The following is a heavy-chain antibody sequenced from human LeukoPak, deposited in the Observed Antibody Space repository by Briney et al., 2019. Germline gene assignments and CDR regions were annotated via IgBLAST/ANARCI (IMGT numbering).Heavy chain of an antibody. CDR3: AKEVDCPSDCLFFHS. J-gene: IGHJ4*02. CDR2: VNQGGTEK. Sequence: GGSLRLSCAASGFTFSSQWMSWVRQAPGKGLEWVANVNQGGTEKYYVDSVKGRFTISRDNSRNSVFLQMNSLRPEDTALYHCAKEVDCPSDCLFFHSWGQGTLVTVSS. CDR1: GFTFSSQW. D-gene: IGHD2-21*02. V-gene: IGHV3-7*03.